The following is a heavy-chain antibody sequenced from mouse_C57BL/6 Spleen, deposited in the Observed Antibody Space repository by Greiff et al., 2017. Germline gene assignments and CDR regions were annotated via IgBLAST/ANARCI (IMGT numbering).Heavy chain of an antibody. Sequence: VQLQQSGAELAKPGASVKLSCKASGYTFTSYWMHWVKQRPGQGLEWIGYINPSSGYTKYNQKFKDKATLTADKSSSTAYMQLSSLTYEDSAVYYCASPNYYGSSYRGGGYYCDYWGRDATLAVSS. V-gene: IGHV1-7*01. CDR2: INPSSGYT. CDR1: GYTFTSYW. CDR3: ASPNYYGSSYRGGGYYCDY. D-gene: IGHD1-1*01. J-gene: IGHJ2*01.